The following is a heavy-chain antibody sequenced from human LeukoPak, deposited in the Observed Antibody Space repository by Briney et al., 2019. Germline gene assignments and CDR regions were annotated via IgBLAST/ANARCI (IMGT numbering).Heavy chain of an antibody. Sequence: GASVKVSCKASGGTFSSYAISWVRQAPGQGLEWMGWISAYNGNTNYAQKLQGRVTMTTDTSTSTAYMELSSLRSDDTAVYYCARDHIVGATIDYWGQGTLVTVSS. D-gene: IGHD1-26*01. CDR1: GGTFSSYA. CDR3: ARDHIVGATIDY. J-gene: IGHJ4*02. CDR2: ISAYNGNT. V-gene: IGHV1-18*01.